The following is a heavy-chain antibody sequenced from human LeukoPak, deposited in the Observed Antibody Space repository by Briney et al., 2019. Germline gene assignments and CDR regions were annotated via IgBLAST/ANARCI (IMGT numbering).Heavy chain of an antibody. CDR2: ITSSSSYT. D-gene: IGHD3-10*01. CDR1: GFTFSSYN. Sequence: PGGSLRLSCAASGFTFSSYNMNWVRQAPGKGLERVSSITSSSSYTFYADSVKGRFTISRDNAKNSLYLQMNSLRAEDTAVYYCARVPDGSGINWGQGTLVTVSS. J-gene: IGHJ4*02. CDR3: ARVPDGSGIN. V-gene: IGHV3-21*04.